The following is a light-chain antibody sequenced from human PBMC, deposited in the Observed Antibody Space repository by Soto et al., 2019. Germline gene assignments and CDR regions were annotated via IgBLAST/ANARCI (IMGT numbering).Light chain of an antibody. J-gene: IGKJ5*01. CDR2: QAS. CDR3: KHYSSYPLA. V-gene: IGKV1-5*03. Sequence: DIQMTQSPSTLSASVGDRVTISCRASQSISHWLAWYQQKPGKAPKLLIYQASILESGVPSRFSGSGYGTEFALSISSLQPDDFATYYCKHYSSYPLAFGQGTRLEIE. CDR1: QSISHW.